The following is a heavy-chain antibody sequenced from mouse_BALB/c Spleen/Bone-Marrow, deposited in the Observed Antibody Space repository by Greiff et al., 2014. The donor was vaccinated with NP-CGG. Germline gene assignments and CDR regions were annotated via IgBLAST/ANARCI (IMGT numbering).Heavy chain of an antibody. CDR3: VRSGSSSGYFDY. Sequence: EVQVVESGGGLVQPGGSRKLSCAASGFTFSSFGMHWVRQAPEKGLEWVAYISSGSSTIYYVDTVMGRFTISRDNPKNTLFLQMTSLRSEDTATYYCVRSGSSSGYFDYWGQGTTLTVSS. CDR1: GFTFSSFG. J-gene: IGHJ2*01. CDR2: ISSGSSTI. V-gene: IGHV5-17*02. D-gene: IGHD1-1*01.